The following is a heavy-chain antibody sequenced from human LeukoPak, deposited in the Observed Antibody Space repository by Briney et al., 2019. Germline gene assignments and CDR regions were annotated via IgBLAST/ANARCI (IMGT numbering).Heavy chain of an antibody. J-gene: IGHJ4*02. CDR1: GYTFTGYY. CDR3: ARRSIAALRFDY. V-gene: IGHV1-2*02. CDR2: INPNSGSK. Sequence: GASVKVSCKASGYTFTGYYMHWVRQAPGQGLEWVGWINPNSGSKNYAHKFQGRFTMTRDTSISTVYMELSRLRSDDTAVYYCARRSIAALRFDYWGQGTLVTVSS. D-gene: IGHD6-6*01.